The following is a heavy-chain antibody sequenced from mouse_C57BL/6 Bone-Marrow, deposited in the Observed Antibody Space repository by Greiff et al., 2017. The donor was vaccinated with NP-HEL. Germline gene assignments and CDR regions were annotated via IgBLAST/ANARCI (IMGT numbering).Heavy chain of an antibody. D-gene: IGHD1-1*01. V-gene: IGHV5-16*01. CDR3: AREDYYGSSSYAMDY. CDR2: INYDGSST. J-gene: IGHJ4*01. CDR1: GFTFSDYY. Sequence: EVHLVESEGGLVQPGRSMKLSCTASGFTFSDYYMAWVRQVPEKGLEWVANINYDGSSTYYLDSLKSRFIISRDNAKNILYLQMSSLKSEDTATYYCAREDYYGSSSYAMDYWGQGTSVTVSS.